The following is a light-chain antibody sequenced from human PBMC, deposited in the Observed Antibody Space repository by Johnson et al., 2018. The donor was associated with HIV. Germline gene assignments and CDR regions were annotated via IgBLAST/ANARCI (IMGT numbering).Light chain of an antibody. CDR2: EDK. CDR1: SSNIGNNY. J-gene: IGLJ1*01. Sequence: LTQPPSVSAAPGQKVTISCSGSSSNIGNNYVSWYQQFPGAAPKLLIYEDKKRPSGIPDRFSGSKSGTSATLGITGLQTGDEADYYCGTWDSSLSAVFGTGTKVTVL. V-gene: IGLV1-51*02. CDR3: GTWDSSLSAV.